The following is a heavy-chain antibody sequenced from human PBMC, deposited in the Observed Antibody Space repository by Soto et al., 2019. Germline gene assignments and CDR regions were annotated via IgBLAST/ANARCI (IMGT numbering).Heavy chain of an antibody. V-gene: IGHV3-23*01. J-gene: IGHJ4*02. D-gene: IGHD3-10*01. Sequence: EVQLLESGGGLVQPGGSLRLSCAASGFTFSSYAMTWVRQAPGKGLEWVSAISGSGGSTYYADSVKGRFTISRDNSKNTLYLQMNSLRAEDTAVYYCATTLADLLPVDYWGQGTLVTVSS. CDR1: GFTFSSYA. CDR3: ATTLADLLPVDY. CDR2: ISGSGGST.